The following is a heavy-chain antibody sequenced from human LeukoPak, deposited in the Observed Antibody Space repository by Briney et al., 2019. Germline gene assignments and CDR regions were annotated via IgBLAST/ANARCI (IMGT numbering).Heavy chain of an antibody. Sequence: ASVTVSCKASGYTFTAFHIHWVRQAPGQGLEWMGWINPDGGGSSFGQRFQGRVSMTRDTSISTAYMELGSLRSDDTAVYYCARSHDYTNYVGPWGQGTLVTV. D-gene: IGHD4-11*01. J-gene: IGHJ5*02. CDR3: ARSHDYTNYVGP. CDR1: GYTFTAFH. V-gene: IGHV1-2*02. CDR2: INPDGGGS.